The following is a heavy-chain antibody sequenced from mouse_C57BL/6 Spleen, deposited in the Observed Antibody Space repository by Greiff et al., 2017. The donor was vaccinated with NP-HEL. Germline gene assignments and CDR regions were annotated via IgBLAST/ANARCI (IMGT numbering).Heavy chain of an antibody. CDR2: ISYDGSN. D-gene: IGHD1-1*01. V-gene: IGHV3-6*01. CDR3: ARSYYYGSSDDFYWYFDV. CDR1: GYSITSGYY. J-gene: IGHJ1*03. Sequence: ESGPGLVKPSQSLSLTCSVTGYSITSGYYWNWIRQFPGNKLEWMGYISYDGSNNYNPSLKNRISITRDTSKNQFFLKLNSVTTEDTATYYCARSYYYGSSDDFYWYFDVWGTGTTVTVSS.